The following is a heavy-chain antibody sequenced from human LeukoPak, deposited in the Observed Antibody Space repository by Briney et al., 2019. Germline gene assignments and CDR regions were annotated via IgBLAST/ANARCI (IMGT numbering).Heavy chain of an antibody. V-gene: IGHV3-21*01. D-gene: IGHD2-15*01. CDR1: GFTFSSYS. Sequence: GGSLRLXCAASGFTFSSYSMNWVRQAPGKGLEWVSSISSSSSYIYYADSVKGRFTISRDNAKNSLYLQMNSLRAEDTAVYYCASSGYCSGGSCHWGQGTLVTVSS. CDR3: ASSGYCSGGSCH. CDR2: ISSSSSYI. J-gene: IGHJ4*02.